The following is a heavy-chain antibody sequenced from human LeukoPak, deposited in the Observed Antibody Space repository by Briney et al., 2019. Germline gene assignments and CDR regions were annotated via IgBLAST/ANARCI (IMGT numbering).Heavy chain of an antibody. CDR1: GGSISSYY. CDR3: ARDYGSSLREDWFDP. Sequence: SETLSLTCTVSGGSISSYYWSWIRQPAGKGPEWIGRIYTSGSTNYNPSLKSRVTMSVDTSKNQFSLKLSSVTAADTAVYYCARDYGSSLREDWFDPWGQGTLVTVSS. J-gene: IGHJ5*02. D-gene: IGHD6-13*01. V-gene: IGHV4-4*07. CDR2: IYTSGST.